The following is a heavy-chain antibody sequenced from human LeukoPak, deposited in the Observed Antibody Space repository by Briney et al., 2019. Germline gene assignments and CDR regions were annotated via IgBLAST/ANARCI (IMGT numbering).Heavy chain of an antibody. Sequence: PGGSLRLSCAASGFTVSSNYMSWVRQAPGKGLEWVSVIYSGGSTYYADSVKGRFTISRDNSKNTLYLQMNSLRAEDTAVYYCAKLYDFWSGYYYYTDVWGKGTTVTVSS. D-gene: IGHD3-3*01. J-gene: IGHJ6*03. V-gene: IGHV3-53*01. CDR3: AKLYDFWSGYYYYTDV. CDR2: IYSGGST. CDR1: GFTVSSNY.